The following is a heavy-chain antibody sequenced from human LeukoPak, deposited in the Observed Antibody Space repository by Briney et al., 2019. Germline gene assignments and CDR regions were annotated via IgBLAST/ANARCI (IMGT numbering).Heavy chain of an antibody. J-gene: IGHJ4*02. Sequence: SGGSLRLSCAASGFTFSDYYVSWVRQAPGKGLEWVSYISSSSSTIYYADSVKGRFTISRDNAKNALYLQMNSLRPEDTAVYYCAKVLSKGGGYYLTDYWGQGTLVTVSS. CDR2: ISSSSSTI. V-gene: IGHV3-11*04. CDR3: AKVLSKGGGYYLTDY. CDR1: GFTFSDYY. D-gene: IGHD3-22*01.